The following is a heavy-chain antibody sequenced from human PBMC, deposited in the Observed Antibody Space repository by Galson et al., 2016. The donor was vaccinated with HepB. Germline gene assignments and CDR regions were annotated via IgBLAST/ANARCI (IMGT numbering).Heavy chain of an antibody. CDR3: ARDQRAYYHDSGPKPTEYYSGMDV. CDR2: IKQDGSEK. V-gene: IGHV3-7*03. J-gene: IGHJ6*02. CDR1: GFTFSNSW. Sequence: SLRLSCAASGFTFSNSWMSWVRQAPGKGLEWVANIKQDGSEKYYVDSVKGRFTISRDSAKSSLYLQMNSLRAEDTAAYYCARDQRAYYHDSGPKPTEYYSGMDVWGQGTTVTVSS. D-gene: IGHD3-10*01.